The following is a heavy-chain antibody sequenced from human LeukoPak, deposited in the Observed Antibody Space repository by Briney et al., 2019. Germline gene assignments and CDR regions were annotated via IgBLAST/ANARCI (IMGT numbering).Heavy chain of an antibody. CDR2: MNPYSGNT. V-gene: IGHV1-8*02. CDR3: VRRLDTIEFDP. Sequence: ASVKVSCKASGYTFTSYGINWVRQATGQGLEWVGWMNPYSGNTGYAKKFQGRVTMTRDTSTTTAYMELSRLTSEDTAVYYCVRRLDTIEFDPWGQGTLVTVSS. J-gene: IGHJ5*02. D-gene: IGHD5-18*01. CDR1: GYTFTSYG.